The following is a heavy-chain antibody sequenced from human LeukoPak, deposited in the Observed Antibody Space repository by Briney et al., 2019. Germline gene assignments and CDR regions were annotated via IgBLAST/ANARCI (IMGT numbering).Heavy chain of an antibody. CDR3: ARWPAGRPYYDILTGYGMDV. Sequence: TGGSLRLSCAASGFTFSSYSMNWVRQAPGKGLEWVSVISGSGGTTRYADSAKGRFTISRDNSKNTLYLQMNSLRAEDTAVYYCARWPAGRPYYDILTGYGMDVWGQGTTVTVSS. J-gene: IGHJ6*02. V-gene: IGHV3-23*01. CDR1: GFTFSSYS. D-gene: IGHD3-9*01. CDR2: ISGSGGTT.